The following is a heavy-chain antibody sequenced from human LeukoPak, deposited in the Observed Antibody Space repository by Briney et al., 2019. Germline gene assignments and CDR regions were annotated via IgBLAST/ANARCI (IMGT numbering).Heavy chain of an antibody. V-gene: IGHV4-4*02. Sequence: PSGTLSLTCAVSGGSISSSNWWSWVRQPPGKGLEWIGEIYHSGSTNYNPSLKSRVTISVDKSKNQFSLKLSSVTAADTAVYYCARADTLVRRVPYGMDVWGQGTTVTVSS. CDR3: ARADTLVRRVPYGMDV. J-gene: IGHJ6*02. CDR1: GGSISSSNW. CDR2: IYHSGST. D-gene: IGHD3-10*01.